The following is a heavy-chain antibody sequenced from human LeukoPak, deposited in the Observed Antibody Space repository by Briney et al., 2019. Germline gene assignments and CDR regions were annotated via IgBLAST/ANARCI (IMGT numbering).Heavy chain of an antibody. J-gene: IGHJ4*02. D-gene: IGHD5-18*01. Sequence: KAGGSLRLSFAASVSTFGDYYMSWIRQAPGKGLEWVSYISSSGSTINYADPVKGRFTISRDNAKNSLYLQMNSLRAEDTAVYYCARDKLIRSGYWGSRVDTDYWGQGTLVTVCS. CDR1: VSTFGDYY. CDR3: ARDKLIRSGYWGSRVDTDY. CDR2: ISSSGSTI. V-gene: IGHV3-11*04.